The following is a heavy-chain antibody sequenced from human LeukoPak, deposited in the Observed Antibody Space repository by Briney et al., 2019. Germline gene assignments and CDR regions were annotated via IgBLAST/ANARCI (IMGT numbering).Heavy chain of an antibody. D-gene: IGHD3-22*01. Sequence: SETLSLTCTASGGSISSYYWSWIRQPPGKGLEWIGYIYYSGSTNYNPSLKSRVTISVDTSKNQFSLKLSSVTAADTAVYYCARVNYDSSGYFFDYWGQGTLVTVSS. CDR1: GGSISSYY. CDR2: IYYSGST. J-gene: IGHJ4*02. CDR3: ARVNYDSSGYFFDY. V-gene: IGHV4-59*01.